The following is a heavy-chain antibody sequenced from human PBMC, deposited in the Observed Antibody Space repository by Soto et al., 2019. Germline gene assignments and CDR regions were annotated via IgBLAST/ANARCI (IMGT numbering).Heavy chain of an antibody. D-gene: IGHD3-22*01. CDR1: GGSISSGGYY. CDR3: ARSPYYYDSSGYYYVVPFDY. Sequence: SETLSLTCTVSGGSISSGGYYWSWIRQHPGKGLEWIGYIYYSGSTYYNPSLKSRVTISVDTSKNQFSLKPSSVTAADTAVYYCARSPYYYDSSGYYYVVPFDYWGQGTLVTVSS. J-gene: IGHJ4*02. V-gene: IGHV4-31*03. CDR2: IYYSGST.